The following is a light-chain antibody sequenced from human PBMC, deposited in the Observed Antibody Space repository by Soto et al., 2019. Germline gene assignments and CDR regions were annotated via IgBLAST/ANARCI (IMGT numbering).Light chain of an antibody. CDR1: QSVSSN. J-gene: IGKJ1*01. CDR3: QQYNNWPQT. CDR2: GVS. V-gene: IGKV3-15*01. Sequence: EIVMTQSPATLSVSPGERATLSCRASQSVSSNLAWYQQKPGQAPRLLIYGVSTRATGILARFSGNGSGTEFTLTISSLQSEDFAVYYCQQYNNWPQTFGQGTKVEIK.